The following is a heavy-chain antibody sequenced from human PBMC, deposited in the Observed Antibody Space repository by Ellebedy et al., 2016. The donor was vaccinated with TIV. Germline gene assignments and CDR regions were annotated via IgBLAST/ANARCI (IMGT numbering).Heavy chain of an antibody. CDR1: ADSVTSGGPT. V-gene: IGHV6-1*01. D-gene: IGHD6-19*01. J-gene: IGHJ4*02. Sequence: SQTLSLTCAISADSVTSGGPTWNWIRQSPSRGLEWLGRTYYRSTWYNEYAISVRSRITINPDTSKNQFSLQLNSVTAEDTAVYYCARYNSGSRPFDYWGQGALVTVSS. CDR3: ARYNSGSRPFDY. CDR2: TYYRSTWYN.